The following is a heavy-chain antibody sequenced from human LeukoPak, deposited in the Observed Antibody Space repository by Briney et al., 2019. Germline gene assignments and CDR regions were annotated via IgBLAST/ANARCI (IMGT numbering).Heavy chain of an antibody. J-gene: IGHJ4*02. CDR1: GFSFDDYG. CDR2: INWNGDDT. V-gene: IGHV3-20*04. Sequence: GGSLRLSCAASGFSFDDYGMSWVRQAPGKGLEWVSGINWNGDDTAYADSVKGRFTISRDNTNNSLYLQMKSLTADDAAFYYCARGGPGYCSSITCFEAYWGQGNLVAVSS. D-gene: IGHD2-2*01. CDR3: ARGGPGYCSSITCFEAY.